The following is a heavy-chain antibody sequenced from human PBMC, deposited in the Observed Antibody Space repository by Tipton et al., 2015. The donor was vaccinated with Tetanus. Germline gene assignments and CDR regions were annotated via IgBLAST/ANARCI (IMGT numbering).Heavy chain of an antibody. CDR1: GGSIRSGGYY. Sequence: LSLTCTVSGGSIRSGGYYWSWIRQHPVKGLEWIGYIYYTGNTYYNPSLKSRVTISVDTSKNQFSLELNSVTAADTAVYYCARRGGDFLTGYYDSWGQGTLVTVSS. CDR2: IYYTGNT. V-gene: IGHV4-31*03. CDR3: ARRGGDFLTGYYDS. J-gene: IGHJ4*02. D-gene: IGHD3-9*01.